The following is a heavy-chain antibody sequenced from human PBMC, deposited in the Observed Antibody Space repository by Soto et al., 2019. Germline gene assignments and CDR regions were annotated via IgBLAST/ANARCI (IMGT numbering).Heavy chain of an antibody. V-gene: IGHV4-59*01. CDR3: ARSTPIGDYYYYGMDV. CDR1: GGSISSYY. J-gene: IGHJ6*02. Sequence: QVQLQESGPGLVKPSETLSLTCTVSGGSISSYYWSWIRQPPGKGLEWIGYIYYSGSTNYNPSLKSRVTISVDTSKNQFSLKLSSVTAAYTAVYYCARSTPIGDYYYYGMDVWGQGTTVTVSS. D-gene: IGHD4-4*01. CDR2: IYYSGST.